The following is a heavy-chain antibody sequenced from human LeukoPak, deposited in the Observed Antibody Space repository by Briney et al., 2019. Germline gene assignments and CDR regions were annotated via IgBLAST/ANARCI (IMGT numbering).Heavy chain of an antibody. V-gene: IGHV3-23*01. CDR1: GFTFSSYA. CDR3: AKVGRSSSWYLSFDY. D-gene: IGHD6-13*01. Sequence: GGSLRLSCAASGFTFSSYAMSWVRQAPGKGLEWVSAISGSGGSTYYADSVKGRFTISRDNSKNTLYLQMNSLRAEDTAVYYCAKVGRSSSWYLSFDYWGQGTLVTVSS. J-gene: IGHJ4*02. CDR2: ISGSGGST.